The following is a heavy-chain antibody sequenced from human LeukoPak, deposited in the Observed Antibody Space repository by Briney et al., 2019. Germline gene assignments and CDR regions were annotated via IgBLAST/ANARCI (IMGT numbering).Heavy chain of an antibody. J-gene: IGHJ4*02. D-gene: IGHD3-22*01. CDR2: ISAYNGNT. Sequence: GASVKVSCKASGYTFTSYCISWVRQAPGQGLEWMGWISAYNGNTNYAQKLQGRVTMTTDTSTSTAYMELRSLRSDDTAVYYCARSLTYYYDSSGYWGEDYWGQGTLVTVSS. CDR3: ARSLTYYYDSSGYWGEDY. CDR1: GYTFTSYC. V-gene: IGHV1-18*01.